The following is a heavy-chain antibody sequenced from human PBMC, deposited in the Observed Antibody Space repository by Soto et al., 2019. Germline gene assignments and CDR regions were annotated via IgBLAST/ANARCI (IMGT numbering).Heavy chain of an antibody. CDR3: ANALTIYSEAVAAPPLDY. J-gene: IGHJ4*02. D-gene: IGHD6-19*01. V-gene: IGHV3-23*01. CDR2: ISGSGGST. Sequence: GGSLRLSCAASGFTFSSYAMSWVRQAPGKGLEWVSAISGSGGSTYYADSVKGRFTISRDNSKNTLYLQMNSLRAEDTAVYYCANALTIYSEAVAAPPLDYWGQGTLVTVSS. CDR1: GFTFSSYA.